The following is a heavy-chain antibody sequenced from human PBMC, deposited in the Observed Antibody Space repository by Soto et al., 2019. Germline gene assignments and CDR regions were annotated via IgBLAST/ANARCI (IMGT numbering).Heavy chain of an antibody. J-gene: IGHJ6*02. CDR3: ARQFDDYVGYYGMDV. D-gene: IGHD4-17*01. CDR1: GYSFTSYW. CDR2: IDPSDSYT. V-gene: IGHV5-10-1*01. Sequence: GESLKLSCKGSGYSFTSYWISWVRQMPGKGLEWMGRIDPSDSYTNYSPSFQGHVTISADKSISTAYLQWSSLKASDTAMYYCARQFDDYVGYYGMDVWGQGTTVTVSS.